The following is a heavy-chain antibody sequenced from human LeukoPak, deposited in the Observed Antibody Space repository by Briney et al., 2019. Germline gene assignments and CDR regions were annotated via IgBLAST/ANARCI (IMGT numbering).Heavy chain of an antibody. V-gene: IGHV3-30*18. CDR2: ISYDGSNK. D-gene: IGHD3-22*01. CDR1: GFTFSSYG. CDR3: AKGSCYDSSGSFYFDY. Sequence: GRSLRLSCAASGFTFSSYGMHWVRQAPGKGLEWVAVISYDGSNKYYADSVKGRFTISRDNSKNTLYLQMNSLRAEDTAVYYCAKGSCYDSSGSFYFDYWGQGTLVTVSS. J-gene: IGHJ4*02.